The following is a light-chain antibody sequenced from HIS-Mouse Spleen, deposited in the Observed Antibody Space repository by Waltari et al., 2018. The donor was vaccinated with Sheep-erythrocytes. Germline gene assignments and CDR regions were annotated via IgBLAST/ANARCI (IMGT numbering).Light chain of an antibody. Sequence: QSALTQPASVSGSPGQSIPISCTGTSSDVGGYNYVPWYQQHPAKAPKLMIYDVSNRPSGVSNRFSGSKSGNTASLTISGLQAEDEADYYCSSYTSSSTWVFGGGTKLTVL. CDR3: SSYTSSSTWV. J-gene: IGLJ3*02. V-gene: IGLV2-14*03. CDR1: SSDVGGYNY. CDR2: DVS.